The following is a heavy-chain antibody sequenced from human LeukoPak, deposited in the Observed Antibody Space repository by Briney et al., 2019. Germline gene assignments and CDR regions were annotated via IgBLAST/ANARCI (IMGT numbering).Heavy chain of an antibody. CDR3: ASPHEVGATFGWVLGFYGMDV. CDR1: GFTFSSYE. D-gene: IGHD1-26*01. CDR2: ISSSGSTI. J-gene: IGHJ6*02. Sequence: GGSLRLSCAASGFTFSSYEMNWVRQAPGKGLEWVSYISSSGSTIYYADSVKGRFTISRDNARNSLYLQMNSLRAEDTAVYYCASPHEVGATFGWVLGFYGMDVWGQGTTVTVSS. V-gene: IGHV3-48*03.